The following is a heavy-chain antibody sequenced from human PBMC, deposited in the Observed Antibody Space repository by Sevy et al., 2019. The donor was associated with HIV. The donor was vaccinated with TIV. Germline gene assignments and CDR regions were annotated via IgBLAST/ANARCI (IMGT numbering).Heavy chain of an antibody. Sequence: GGSLRLSCVASGFSISDYWVTWVRQPPGKGLEWVAVISYHGRNKFYGDSVEGRFTISRDNSKKTLYLQMNSLRIEDTAMYYCAKDFTGYNGMDVWGQGTMVTVSS. CDR3: AKDFTGYNGMDV. CDR1: GFSISDYW. D-gene: IGHD3-9*01. V-gene: IGHV3-30*18. J-gene: IGHJ6*02. CDR2: ISYHGRNK.